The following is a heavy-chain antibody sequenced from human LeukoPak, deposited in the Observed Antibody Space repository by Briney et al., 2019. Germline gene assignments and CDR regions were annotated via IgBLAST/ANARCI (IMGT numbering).Heavy chain of an antibody. J-gene: IGHJ4*02. D-gene: IGHD5-18*01. CDR2: INHSGST. Sequence: SETLSLTCTVSGGSISGYYWSWIRQPPGKGLEWIGEINHSGSTNYNPSLKSRVTISVDTSKNQFSLKLSSVTAADTAVYYCARVFGYSYGYTRFDYWGQGTLVTVSS. CDR1: GGSISGYY. CDR3: ARVFGYSYGYTRFDY. V-gene: IGHV4-34*01.